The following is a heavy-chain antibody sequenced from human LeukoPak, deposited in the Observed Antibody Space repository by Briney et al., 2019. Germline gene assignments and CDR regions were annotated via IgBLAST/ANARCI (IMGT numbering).Heavy chain of an antibody. V-gene: IGHV3-74*01. CDR1: GFTFSSYW. CDR2: INSDGSST. J-gene: IGHJ4*02. Sequence: GGSLRLSCAASGFTFSSYWMHWVRQAPGKGPVWVSRINSDGSSTSYADSVKGRFTISRDNAKNTLYLQMNSLRAEDTAVYFCATGTSSSWYQVYDYWGQGTLVTVSS. D-gene: IGHD6-13*01. CDR3: ATGTSSSWYQVYDY.